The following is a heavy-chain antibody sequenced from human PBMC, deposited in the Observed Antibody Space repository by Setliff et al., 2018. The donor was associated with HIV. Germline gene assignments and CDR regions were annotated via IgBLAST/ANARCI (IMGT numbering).Heavy chain of an antibody. D-gene: IGHD5-12*01. CDR3: VLRVFGPIEY. V-gene: IGHV4-34*01. CDR2: VNHSGST. Sequence: ASETLSLTCAVYNASFSDYYRGWIRQAPGRGLEWIGEVNHSGSTNYISSLKNRVSMSINLSKNQFSLKLTSVTAADTAVYYRVLRVFGPIEYWGQGNQVTVSS. CDR1: NASFSDYY. J-gene: IGHJ4*01.